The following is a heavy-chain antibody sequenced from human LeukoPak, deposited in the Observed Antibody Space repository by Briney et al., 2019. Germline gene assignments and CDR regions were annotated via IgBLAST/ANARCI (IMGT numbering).Heavy chain of an antibody. J-gene: IGHJ4*02. CDR3: AREAELERHFDY. CDR1: GGSFSGYN. Sequence: SETLSLTRAVYGGSFSGYNWSWIRQPPGKGLEWIGEINHSGSTNYNPSLKSRVTISVDTSKNQFSLKLSSVTAADTAVYYCAREAELERHFDYWGQGTLVTVSS. V-gene: IGHV4-34*01. D-gene: IGHD1-1*01. CDR2: INHSGST.